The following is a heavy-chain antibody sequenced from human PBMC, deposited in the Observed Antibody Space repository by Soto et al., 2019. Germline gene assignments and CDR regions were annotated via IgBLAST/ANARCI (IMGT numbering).Heavy chain of an antibody. CDR3: GKEKVYYYDSSGYYPQDP. Sequence: GGSLRLSCAASGFTFSSYGMHWVRQAPGKGLEWVAIISNDGSNKNYADSVKGRFTISRDNSKNTLYLEMNSLRTEDTAVYYCGKEKVYYYDSSGYYPQDPWGQGTLVTVSS. CDR2: ISNDGSNK. J-gene: IGHJ5*02. D-gene: IGHD3-22*01. V-gene: IGHV3-30*18. CDR1: GFTFSSYG.